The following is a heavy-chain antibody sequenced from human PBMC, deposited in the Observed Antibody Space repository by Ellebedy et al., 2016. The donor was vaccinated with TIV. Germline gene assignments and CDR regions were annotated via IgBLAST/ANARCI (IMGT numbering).Heavy chain of an antibody. V-gene: IGHV3-23*01. CDR1: GLTFRSYA. J-gene: IGHJ2*01. Sequence: GGSLRLSXAASGLTFRSYAMAWVRQAPGKGLECVSVISGRGGNTYYADSVKGRFTISRDNSKNTAYLQMNNLRAEDTAVHYCAKAYGDSANWYFDLWGRGTLITVSS. D-gene: IGHD4-17*01. CDR2: ISGRGGNT. CDR3: AKAYGDSANWYFDL.